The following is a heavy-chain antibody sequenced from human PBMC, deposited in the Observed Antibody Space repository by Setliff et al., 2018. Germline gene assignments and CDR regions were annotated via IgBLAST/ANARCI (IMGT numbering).Heavy chain of an antibody. CDR1: GYSISSGYY. Sequence: PSDTLSLTCAVSGYSISSGYYWGWIRQPPGKGLEWIGSIYHSGSTYYNPSLKSRVTTSVDTSKNPFSLKLSSVTAADTAVYYCARQASPYYYDSSGYYDYWGQGTLVTVSS. V-gene: IGHV4-38-2*01. D-gene: IGHD3-22*01. CDR2: IYHSGST. CDR3: ARQASPYYYDSSGYYDY. J-gene: IGHJ4*02.